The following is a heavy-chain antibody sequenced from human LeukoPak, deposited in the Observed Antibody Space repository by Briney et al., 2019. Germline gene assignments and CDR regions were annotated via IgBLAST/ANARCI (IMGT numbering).Heavy chain of an antibody. CDR1: GSTVSAYA. CDR2: IYDDNT. CDR3: AARKVRGVWFYLDY. J-gene: IGHJ4*02. Sequence: GVSLRLSCAASGSTVSAYAMAWVRQAPGKGLEWVSTIYDDNTYYADSVKGRFAISTDNSKNTLYLQMNSLRVEDTAVYFCAARKVRGVWFYLDYWGQGTLVTVSS. V-gene: IGHV3-23*01. D-gene: IGHD3-10*01.